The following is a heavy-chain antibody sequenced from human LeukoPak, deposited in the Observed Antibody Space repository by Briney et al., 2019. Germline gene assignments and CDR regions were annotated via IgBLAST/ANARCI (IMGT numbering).Heavy chain of an antibody. Sequence: SVKVSCKASGGTFSSYAISWVRQAPGQGLEWMGGIIPIFGTANYAQKFQGRVTITADKSTSTAYMELSSLRSEDTAVYYCARGFAVTSQTEKYYYYYMDVWGKGTTVTVSS. CDR2: IIPIFGTA. CDR3: ARGFAVTSQTEKYYYYYMDV. J-gene: IGHJ6*03. CDR1: GGTFSSYA. D-gene: IGHD4-11*01. V-gene: IGHV1-69*06.